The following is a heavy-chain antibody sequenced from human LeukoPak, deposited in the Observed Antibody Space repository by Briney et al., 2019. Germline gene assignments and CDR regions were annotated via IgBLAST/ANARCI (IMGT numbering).Heavy chain of an antibody. CDR2: IYHSGST. D-gene: IGHD3-22*01. Sequence: TSETLSLTCALSGYSISSGYYWGWIRQPPGKGLERIGSIYHSGSTYYNPSLKSRVTISVDTSKNQFSLKLSSVTAADTAVYYCARYHPTTYYYDSSGYWNWGQGTLVTV. CDR1: GYSISSGYY. J-gene: IGHJ4*02. V-gene: IGHV4-38-2*01. CDR3: ARYHPTTYYYDSSGYWN.